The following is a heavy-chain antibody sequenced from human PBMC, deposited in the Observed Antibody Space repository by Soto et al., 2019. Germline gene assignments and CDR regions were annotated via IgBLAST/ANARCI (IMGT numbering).Heavy chain of an antibody. CDR3: ASHPCYDSSGYYLGY. CDR1: GGTFSSYA. CDR2: IIPIFGTA. D-gene: IGHD3-22*01. V-gene: IGHV1-69*06. J-gene: IGHJ4*02. Sequence: GASVKVSCKASGGTFSSYAISWVRQAPGQGLEWMGGIIPIFGTANYAQKFQGRVTITADKSTSTAYMELSSLRSEDTAVYYCASHPCYDSSGYYLGYWGQGTLVTVSS.